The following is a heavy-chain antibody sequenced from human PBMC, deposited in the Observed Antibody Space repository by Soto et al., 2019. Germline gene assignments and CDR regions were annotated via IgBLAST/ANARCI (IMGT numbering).Heavy chain of an antibody. Sequence: QVQLQESGPGLVKPSETLSLTCTVSGASIISYFWTWFRQSPGKGLQWLGCIHYSGSSNYNPSLESRVTKSVDTSKHQLSLRLPSVTAADTAVYYCARMNQLAPKRNAFDIWGQGTMVTVSS. CDR1: GASIISYF. CDR3: ARMNQLAPKRNAFDI. V-gene: IGHV4-59*01. J-gene: IGHJ3*02. D-gene: IGHD1-1*01. CDR2: IHYSGSS.